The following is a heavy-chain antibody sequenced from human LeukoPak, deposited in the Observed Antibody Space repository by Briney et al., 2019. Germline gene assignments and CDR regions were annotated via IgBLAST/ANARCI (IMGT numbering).Heavy chain of an antibody. V-gene: IGHV1-2*02. Sequence: GASVRVSCQASRYTFTGYYMHWVRQAPGQGLEWMGWINPNSGGTNYAQKFQGRVTMTRDTSISTAYMELSRLRSDDTAVYYCARVSRGRADYYGSGSYFYFDYWGQGTLVTVSS. J-gene: IGHJ4*02. CDR3: ARVSRGRADYYGSGSYFYFDY. CDR1: RYTFTGYY. CDR2: INPNSGGT. D-gene: IGHD3-10*01.